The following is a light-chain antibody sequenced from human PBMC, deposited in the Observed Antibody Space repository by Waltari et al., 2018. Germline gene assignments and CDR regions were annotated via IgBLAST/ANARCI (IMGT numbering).Light chain of an antibody. CDR2: DVS. V-gene: IGLV2-14*03. Sequence: QSALTQPASVSGSPGQSITISCTGTSGYVGAYNYVPWYQQHPGKAPKPMIFDVSNRPSGVSNRFSGSKSGNTASLTISGLQAEDEADYYCSSYISSSTLELFGGGTSLTVL. CDR1: SGYVGAYNY. J-gene: IGLJ2*01. CDR3: SSYISSSTLEL.